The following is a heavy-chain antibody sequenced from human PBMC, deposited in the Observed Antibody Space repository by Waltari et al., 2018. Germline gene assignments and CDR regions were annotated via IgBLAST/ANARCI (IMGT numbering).Heavy chain of an antibody. D-gene: IGHD1-1*01. V-gene: IGHV3-48*01. CDR1: GLPLRSFG. CDR2: IGSSSKNI. J-gene: IGHJ5*02. CDR3: AAMKLLSLPTTGLDP. Sequence: EAQLVESGGGLVQPGESLRLSCVASGLPLRSFGMHWVRQAPEKGLEWISYIGSSSKNIQYADSVKGRFTVSRDNGRNTLFLEMSSLRVEDTAVYYCAAMKLLSLPTTGLDPWGQGTLVTVSS.